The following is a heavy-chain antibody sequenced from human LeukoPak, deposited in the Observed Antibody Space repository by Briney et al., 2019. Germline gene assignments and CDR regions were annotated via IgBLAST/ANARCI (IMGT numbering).Heavy chain of an antibody. CDR2: IYYSGST. Sequence: SETLSLTCTVSGGSISRSSYYWGWIRQPPGKGLQWIGSIYYSGSTYDNPSLKSRVTMSVDTSKNQFSLKLSSVTAAGTAVYYCARLLHDSRGYYYFDYWGQGTLVTVSS. V-gene: IGHV4-39*01. J-gene: IGHJ4*02. CDR3: ARLLHDSRGYYYFDY. D-gene: IGHD3-22*01. CDR1: GGSISRSSYY.